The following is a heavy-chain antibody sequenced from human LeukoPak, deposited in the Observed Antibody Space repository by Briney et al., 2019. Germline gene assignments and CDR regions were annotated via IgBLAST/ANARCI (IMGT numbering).Heavy chain of an antibody. D-gene: IGHD6-6*01. CDR1: GGSISSYY. J-gene: IGHJ4*02. CDR2: IYYSGST. Sequence: SETLSLTCTVSGGSISSYYWSWIRQPPGTGLEWIGYIYYSGSTNYNPSLKSRVTISVDTSKNQFSLRLSSVTAADTAVYYCANTHIAAPPFDYWGQGTLVTVSA. V-gene: IGHV4-59*08. CDR3: ANTHIAAPPFDY.